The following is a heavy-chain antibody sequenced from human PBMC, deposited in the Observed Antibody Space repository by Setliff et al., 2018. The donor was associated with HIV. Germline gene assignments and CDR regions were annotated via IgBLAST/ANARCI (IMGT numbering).Heavy chain of an antibody. V-gene: IGHV3-23*01. CDR1: GFTFSNYA. CDR2: ITGSGRTT. J-gene: IGHJ6*02. CDR3: KDV. Sequence: GGSLRLSCAASGFTFSNYAMSWVRQAPGKGLEWVSAITGSGRTTYYADSVKGRFTISRDNAKNSLYLQMNSLRAKDTAVYYFKDVWGQGTTVTVSS.